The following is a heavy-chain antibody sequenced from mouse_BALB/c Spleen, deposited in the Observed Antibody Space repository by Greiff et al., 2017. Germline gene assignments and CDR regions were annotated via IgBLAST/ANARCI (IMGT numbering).Heavy chain of an antibody. D-gene: IGHD1-1*01. CDR2: ISSGGSYT. J-gene: IGHJ3*01. V-gene: IGHV5-6-4*01. CDR3: TRDEAVVATPFAY. Sequence: EVKLVESGGGLVKPGGSLKLSCAASGFTFSSYTMSWVRQTPEKRLEWVATISSGGSYTYYPDSVKGRFTISRDNAKNTLYLQMSSLKSEDTAMYYCTRDEAVVATPFAYWGQGTLVTVSA. CDR1: GFTFSSYT.